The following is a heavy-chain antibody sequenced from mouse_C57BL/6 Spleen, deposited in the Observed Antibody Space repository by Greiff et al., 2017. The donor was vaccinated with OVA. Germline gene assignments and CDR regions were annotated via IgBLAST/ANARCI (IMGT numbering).Heavy chain of an antibody. CDR3: ARGVYGYYFDY. V-gene: IGHV1-69*01. Sequence: VQLQQPGAELVMPGASVKLSCKASGYTFTSYWMHWVKQRPGQGLEWIGEIDPSDSYTNYNQKFKGKSTLTVDKSSSTAYMQLSSLTSEDSAVYYCARGVYGYYFDYWGQGTTLTVSS. J-gene: IGHJ2*01. CDR2: IDPSDSYT. CDR1: GYTFTSYW. D-gene: IGHD1-1*02.